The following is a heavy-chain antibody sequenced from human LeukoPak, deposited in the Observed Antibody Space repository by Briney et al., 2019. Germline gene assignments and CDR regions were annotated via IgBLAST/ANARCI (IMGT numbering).Heavy chain of an antibody. CDR1: GGSISSGGYY. Sequence: PLETLSLTCTVSGGSISSGGYYWSWIRQHPGKGLEWIGYIYYSGSTYYNPSLKSRVTISVDTSKNQFSLKLSSVTAADTAVYYCARSPPYGDYYFDYWGQGTLVTVSS. D-gene: IGHD4-17*01. CDR2: IYYSGST. J-gene: IGHJ4*02. CDR3: ARSPPYGDYYFDY. V-gene: IGHV4-31*03.